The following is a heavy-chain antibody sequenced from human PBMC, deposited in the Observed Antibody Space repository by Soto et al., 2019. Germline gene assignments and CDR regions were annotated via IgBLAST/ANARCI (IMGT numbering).Heavy chain of an antibody. CDR1: GYTFTSYD. CDR3: ARDTSSTSGFDY. J-gene: IGHJ4*02. D-gene: IGHD2-2*01. CDR2: MNPNSGNT. V-gene: IGHV1-8*01. Sequence: AAVKVSCKASGYTFTSYDINWVRQATGQGLEWMGWMNPNSGNTGYAQKFQGRVTMTRNTSISTAYVELSSLRSEDTAVYYCARDTSSTSGFDYWGQGTLVTVSS.